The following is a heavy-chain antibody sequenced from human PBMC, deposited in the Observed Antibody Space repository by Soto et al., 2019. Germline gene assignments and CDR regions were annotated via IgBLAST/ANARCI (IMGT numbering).Heavy chain of an antibody. J-gene: IGHJ6*02. CDR3: AKIAAAGYYYYYYGMDV. CDR1: GFTFSSYG. V-gene: IGHV3-30*18. CDR2: ISYDGSNK. Sequence: LGGSLRLSCAASGFTFSSYGMHWVRQAPGNGLEWVAVISYDGSNKYYADSVKGRFTISRDNSKNTLYLQMNSLRAEDTAVYYCAKIAAAGYYYYYYGMDVWGQGTTVTVSS. D-gene: IGHD6-13*01.